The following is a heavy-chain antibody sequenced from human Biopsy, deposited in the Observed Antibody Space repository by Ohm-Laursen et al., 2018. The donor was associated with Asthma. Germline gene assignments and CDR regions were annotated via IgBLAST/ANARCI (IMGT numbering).Heavy chain of an antibody. Sequence: SSVKVSCKASGGTFSGYSVSWVRQAPGQGLEWMGGIIPIFGTANYAQKFQGRVTITADESTSTAYMELSSLRSDDTALYYCARGQKSPGDRWFDPWGQGTLVTVSS. CDR2: IIPIFGTA. CDR1: GGTFSGYS. CDR3: ARGQKSPGDRWFDP. V-gene: IGHV1-69*01. D-gene: IGHD7-27*01. J-gene: IGHJ5*02.